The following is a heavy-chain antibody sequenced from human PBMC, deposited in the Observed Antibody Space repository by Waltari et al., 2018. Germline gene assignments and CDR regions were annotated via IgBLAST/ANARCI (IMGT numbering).Heavy chain of an antibody. D-gene: IGHD2-15*01. CDR1: GFTFSSYA. J-gene: IGHJ6*03. CDR2: ISGSGGST. V-gene: IGHV3-23*01. Sequence: EVQLLESGGGLVQPGGSLRLSCAASGFTFSSYAMSWVRQAPGKGLEWFSAISGSGGSTYYADSVKGRFTISRDNAKNTLYLQMNSLRAEDTAVYYCAKKVGSGYYYYYMDVWGKGTTVTISS. CDR3: AKKVGSGYYYYYMDV.